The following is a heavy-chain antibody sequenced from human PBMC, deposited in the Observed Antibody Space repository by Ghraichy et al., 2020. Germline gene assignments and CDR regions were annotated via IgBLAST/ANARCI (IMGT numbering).Heavy chain of an antibody. D-gene: IGHD4-17*01. V-gene: IGHV2-5*01. Sequence: SGPTLVKPTETLTLTCTFSGFSLSTSGVAVGWIRQPPGKALEWLGLIYWSDDRRYSPSLKSRLTITKDTSKNQVVLTMTNMDPVDTATYFCAHSSWLQTTAVTHNTFDYWGQGTVVTVST. CDR3: AHSSWLQTTAVTHNTFDY. CDR1: GFSLSTSGVA. J-gene: IGHJ4*02. CDR2: IYWSDDR.